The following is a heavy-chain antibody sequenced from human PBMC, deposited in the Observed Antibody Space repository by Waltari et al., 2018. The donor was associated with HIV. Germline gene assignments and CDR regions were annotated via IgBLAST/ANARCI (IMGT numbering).Heavy chain of an antibody. D-gene: IGHD1-26*01. Sequence: QLQLQESGPGLVKPSETLSLTCAVSGGSVSSSSYFWGWIRQPPGKGLEWVGRIYYTGRAYYNPSLKSRVTISVDTSKNQFSLKVTSVTAEDTAVYYCARHALRVGAAYWNFDLWGRGTLVTVSS. V-gene: IGHV4-39*01. CDR3: ARHALRVGAAYWNFDL. CDR2: IYYTGRA. J-gene: IGHJ2*01. CDR1: GGSVSSSSYF.